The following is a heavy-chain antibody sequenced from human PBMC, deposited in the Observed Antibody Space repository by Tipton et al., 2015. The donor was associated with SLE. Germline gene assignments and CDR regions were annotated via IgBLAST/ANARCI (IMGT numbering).Heavy chain of an antibody. CDR2: IYYSGST. CDR3: TRDYVDIVATINS. D-gene: IGHD5-12*01. V-gene: IGHV4-39*01. J-gene: IGHJ5*02. Sequence: PGLVKPSETLSLTCNVSGASISSSDYSWGWMRQPPGKGLEWIGSIYYSGSTYYNPSVRSRVTMFTDTSKNQFSLKLNSVTAADSAVYYCTRDYVDIVATINSWGQGILVTVSS. CDR1: GASISSSDYS.